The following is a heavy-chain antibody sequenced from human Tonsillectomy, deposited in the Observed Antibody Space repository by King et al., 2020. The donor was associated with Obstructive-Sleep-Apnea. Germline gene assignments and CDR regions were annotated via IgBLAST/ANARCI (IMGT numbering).Heavy chain of an antibody. CDR2: INPSGGSR. CDR3: ARDHRTVSTTYYYGMDV. J-gene: IGHJ6*02. Sequence: EQLVQSGAEVKKPGASVKVSCKASGYTFTSYYMHWVRQAPGQGLEWMGIINPSGGSRSYAQKFQGRLTMTRDTSTSTVYMELSSLRSEDTAVYYCARDHRTVSTTYYYGMDVWGQGTTVTVSS. CDR1: GYTFTSYY. V-gene: IGHV1-46*03. D-gene: IGHD4-11*01.